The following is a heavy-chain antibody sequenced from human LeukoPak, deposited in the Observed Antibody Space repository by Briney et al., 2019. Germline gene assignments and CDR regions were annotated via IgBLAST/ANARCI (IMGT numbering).Heavy chain of an antibody. V-gene: IGHV4-39*07. CDR2: IFYSGST. Sequence: PSETLSLTYTVSGGYISSYYWGWIRQPPGKSLEWIGNIFYSGSTYYSPSLKSRVTISLDTSRNQFSLKLNSVTAADTAVYYCAKSNGYGLVDIWGQGTMVTVSS. J-gene: IGHJ3*02. CDR1: GGYISSYY. CDR3: AKSNGYGLVDI. D-gene: IGHD3-10*01.